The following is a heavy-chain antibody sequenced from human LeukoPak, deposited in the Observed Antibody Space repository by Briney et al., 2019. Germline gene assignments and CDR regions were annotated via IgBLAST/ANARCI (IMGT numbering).Heavy chain of an antibody. Sequence: PSGTLSLTCAVSGGSISSSNWWSWDRQPPGKGLEWIGEIYHSGSTNYNPSLKSRVTISVDTSKNQFSLKLSSVTAADTAVYYCASSTIFGVVANWFDPWGQGTLVTVSS. CDR1: GGSISSSNW. V-gene: IGHV4-4*02. D-gene: IGHD3-3*01. J-gene: IGHJ5*02. CDR2: IYHSGST. CDR3: ASSTIFGVVANWFDP.